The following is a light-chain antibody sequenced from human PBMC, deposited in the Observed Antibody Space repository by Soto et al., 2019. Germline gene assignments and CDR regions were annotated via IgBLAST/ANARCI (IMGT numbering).Light chain of an antibody. V-gene: IGKV3-11*01. CDR3: QQYNSYSIT. J-gene: IGKJ5*01. Sequence: EIVLTQSPATLSLSPGERATLSCRASQSVSSYLAWYQQKPGQAPRLLIYDASNRATGIPARFSGSGSGTEFTLTITGLQSEDFATYYCQQYNSYSITFGQGTRLEIK. CDR2: DAS. CDR1: QSVSSY.